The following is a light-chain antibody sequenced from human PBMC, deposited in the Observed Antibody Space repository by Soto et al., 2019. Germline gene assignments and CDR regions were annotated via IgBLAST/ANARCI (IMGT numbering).Light chain of an antibody. Sequence: QSVLTQPPSVSAAPGQQVTISCSGSNANIGSNSVAWYQQVPGSAPKLLIYDNYHRPSGIPDRFSGSESGTSATLAITGLQTGDEADYYCGTWDGSMSGGGVFGGGTKLTVL. CDR1: NANIGSNS. CDR3: GTWDGSMSGGGV. V-gene: IGLV1-51*01. J-gene: IGLJ3*02. CDR2: DNY.